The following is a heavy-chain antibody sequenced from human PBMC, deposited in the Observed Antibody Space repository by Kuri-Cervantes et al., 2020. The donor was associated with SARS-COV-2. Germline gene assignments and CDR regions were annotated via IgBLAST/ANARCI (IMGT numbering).Heavy chain of an antibody. D-gene: IGHD4-17*01. J-gene: IGHJ4*02. CDR2: ISYDGSNK. V-gene: IGHV3-30-3*01. CDR3: AKDEGGDGSIGY. CDR1: GFTFSSYA. Sequence: LSLTCAASGFTFSSYAMHWVRQAPGKGLEWVAVISYDGSNKYYADSVKGRFTISRDNSKNTLYLQMNSLRAEDPAVYYCAKDEGGDGSIGYWGQGTLVTVSS.